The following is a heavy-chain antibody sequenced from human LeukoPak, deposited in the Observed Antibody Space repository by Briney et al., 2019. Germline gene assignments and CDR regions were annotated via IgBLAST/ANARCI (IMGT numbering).Heavy chain of an antibody. CDR2: ISAYNGNT. V-gene: IGHV1-18*01. D-gene: IGHD6-19*01. Sequence: ASVKLSCKASGYTFTTYGISWVRQAPGQGLEGMGWISAYNGNTNYAQKLQGRVTMTTDTSTSTAYVELRSPRSGDTAVYYCARDYSSGWPNFDYWGQGTLVTVSS. CDR3: ARDYSSGWPNFDY. J-gene: IGHJ4*02. CDR1: GYTFTTYG.